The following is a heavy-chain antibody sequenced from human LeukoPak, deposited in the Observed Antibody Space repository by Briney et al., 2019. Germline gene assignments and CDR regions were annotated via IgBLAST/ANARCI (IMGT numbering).Heavy chain of an antibody. D-gene: IGHD4-17*01. CDR1: GGTFTSYA. CDR3: ARLGYGDYGYYYYMDV. J-gene: IGHJ6*03. CDR2: IIPIFGTA. Sequence: SVKVSCKASGGTFTSYAISWVRQAPGQGLEWMGGIIPIFGTANYAQKFQGRVTINADESTSTAYMELSSLRSEDTAVYYCARLGYGDYGYYYYMDVWGKGTTVTVSS. V-gene: IGHV1-69*13.